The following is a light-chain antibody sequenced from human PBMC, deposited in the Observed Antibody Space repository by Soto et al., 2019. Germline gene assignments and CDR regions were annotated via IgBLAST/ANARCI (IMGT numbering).Light chain of an antibody. CDR1: QSVSTSY. CDR2: GAS. V-gene: IGKV3-20*01. CDR3: QQYGSVPLT. Sequence: EIVLTQSPGTLSLSPGERATLSCRASQSVSTSYLAWYQQKPGQAPRLLIYGASSRATGIPERFSGSGSGADFTLTISRLEPEDFAVYYGQQYGSVPLTFGGGTKVEIK. J-gene: IGKJ4*01.